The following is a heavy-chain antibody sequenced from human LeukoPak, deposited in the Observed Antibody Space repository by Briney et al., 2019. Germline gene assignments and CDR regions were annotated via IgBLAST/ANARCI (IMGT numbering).Heavy chain of an antibody. Sequence: PSETLSLTCTVSGGSISSYYWSWIRQPPGKGLEWIGYIYYSGSTNYNPSLKSRVTISVDTSKNQFSLKLSSVTAADTAVYYCARASDYGGNFDYWGQGTLVTVSS. V-gene: IGHV4-59*01. J-gene: IGHJ4*02. CDR2: IYYSGST. D-gene: IGHD4-23*01. CDR1: GGSISSYY. CDR3: ARASDYGGNFDY.